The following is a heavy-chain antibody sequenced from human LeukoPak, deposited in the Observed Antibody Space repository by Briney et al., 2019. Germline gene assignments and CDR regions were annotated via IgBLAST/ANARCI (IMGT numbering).Heavy chain of an antibody. CDR2: IYYSGST. CDR3: ATGGRITMIVVRYFDY. J-gene: IGHJ4*02. V-gene: IGHV4-39*01. CDR1: GGSISSSSYY. D-gene: IGHD3-22*01. Sequence: SETLSLTCTVSGGSISSSSYYWGWIRQPPGKGLEWIGRIYYSGSTYYNPSLKSRVTISVDTSKNQFSLKLSSVTAADTAVYYCATGGRITMIVVRYFDYWGQGTLVTVSS.